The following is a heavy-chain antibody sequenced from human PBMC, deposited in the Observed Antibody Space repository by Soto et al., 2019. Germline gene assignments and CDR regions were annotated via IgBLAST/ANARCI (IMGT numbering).Heavy chain of an antibody. J-gene: IGHJ6*02. CDR3: TTATRPYCSGGSCLAYYYYGMDV. CDR1: GFTFSNAW. V-gene: IGHV3-15*07. D-gene: IGHD2-15*01. CDR2: IKSKTDGGTT. Sequence: GSLRLSCAASGFTFSNAWMNWVRQAPGKGLEWVGRIKSKTDGGTTDYAAPVKGRFTISRDDSKNTLYLQMNSLKTEDTAVYYCTTATRPYCSGGSCLAYYYYGMDVWGQGTTVTVSS.